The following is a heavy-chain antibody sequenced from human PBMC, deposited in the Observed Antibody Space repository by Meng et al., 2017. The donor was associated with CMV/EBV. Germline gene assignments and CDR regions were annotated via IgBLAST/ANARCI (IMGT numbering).Heavy chain of an antibody. CDR2: ISSSSSYI. D-gene: IGHD6-13*01. V-gene: IGHV3-21*01. Sequence: GESLKISCAASGFTFSSYSMNWVRQAPGKGLEWVSSISSSSSYIYYADSVKGRFTISRDNAKNSLYLQMNSLRAEDTAVYYCARDLQLFRSSCHPVDIWGQGTMVTVSS. CDR1: GFTFSSYS. J-gene: IGHJ3*02. CDR3: ARDLQLFRSSCHPVDI.